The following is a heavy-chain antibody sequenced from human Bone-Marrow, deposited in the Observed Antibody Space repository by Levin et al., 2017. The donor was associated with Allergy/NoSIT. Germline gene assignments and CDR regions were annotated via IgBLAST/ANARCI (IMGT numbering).Heavy chain of an antibody. J-gene: IGHJ4*02. V-gene: IGHV3-30*18. CDR2: ISYDGYDE. D-gene: IGHD6-19*01. Sequence: RTGGSLRLSCAGSGFTFSTYDMNWVRQAPGKGLEWVAVISYDGYDEYYADSVKGRFTISRDNSKNTMYLEMNSLKAEDTAVYYCAKTHWLIPSQVAYFDHWGQGTLVTVSS. CDR1: GFTFSTYD. CDR3: AKTHWLIPSQVAYFDH.